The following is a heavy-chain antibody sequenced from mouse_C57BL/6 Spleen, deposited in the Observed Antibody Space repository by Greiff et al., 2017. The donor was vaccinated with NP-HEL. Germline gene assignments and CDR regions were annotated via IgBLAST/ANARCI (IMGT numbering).Heavy chain of an antibody. CDR1: GYTFTSYW. CDR3: ARAGYAMDY. CDR2: IDPSDSYT. J-gene: IGHJ4*01. V-gene: IGHV1-59*01. Sequence: QVQLQQPGAELVRPGTSVKLSCKASGYTFTSYWMHWVKQRPGQGLEWIGVIDPSDSYTNYNQKFKGKATLTVDTSSSTAYRQLSSLTSEDSAVYYCARAGYAMDYWGQGTSVTVSS.